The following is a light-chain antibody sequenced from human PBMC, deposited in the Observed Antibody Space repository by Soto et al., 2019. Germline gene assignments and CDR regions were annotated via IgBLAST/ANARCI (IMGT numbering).Light chain of an antibody. CDR1: QTLNSGY. Sequence: EIVLTQSSGTLSMSPGERATLSCRASQTLNSGYLAWYQQKPGQAPRLLIYGASSRATGIPDRFSGSRSGRDFTLSISRLEPEDFAVYYCQQYGSAPYTFGQGTKLEIK. CDR2: GAS. J-gene: IGKJ2*01. CDR3: QQYGSAPYT. V-gene: IGKV3-20*01.